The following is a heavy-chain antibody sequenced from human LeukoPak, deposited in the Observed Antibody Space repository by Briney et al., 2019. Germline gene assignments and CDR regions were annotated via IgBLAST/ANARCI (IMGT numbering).Heavy chain of an antibody. Sequence: ASVKVSCKASGYTFTSYYMHWVRQAPGQGLEWMGIINPSGGSTSYAQKFQGRVTMTRDTSTSTVYMELSSLRFEDTAVYYCATDRTGIVLDYWGQGTLVAVSS. V-gene: IGHV1-46*03. CDR2: INPSGGST. D-gene: IGHD2/OR15-2a*01. J-gene: IGHJ4*02. CDR1: GYTFTSYY. CDR3: ATDRTGIVLDY.